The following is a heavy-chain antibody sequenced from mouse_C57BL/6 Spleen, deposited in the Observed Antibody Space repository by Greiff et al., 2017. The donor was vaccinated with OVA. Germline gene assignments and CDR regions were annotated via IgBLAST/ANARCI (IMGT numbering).Heavy chain of an antibody. CDR3: ARTELGLDYYIDY. J-gene: IGHJ2*01. V-gene: IGHV1-64*01. CDR2: IHPNSGST. CDR1: GYTFTSYW. D-gene: IGHD4-1*01. Sequence: QVQLQQPGAELVKPGASVKLSCKASGYTFTSYWMHWVKQRPGQGLEWIGMIHPNSGSTNYNEKFKSKATLTVDKSSSTAYMQLSSLTSEDSAVYYCARTELGLDYYIDYWGQGTTLTVSS.